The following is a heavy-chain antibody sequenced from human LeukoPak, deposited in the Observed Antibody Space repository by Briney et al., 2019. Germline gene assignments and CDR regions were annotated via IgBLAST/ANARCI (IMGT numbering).Heavy chain of an antibody. CDR1: GYSINNYW. D-gene: IGHD2-15*01. V-gene: IGHV5-51*01. CDR3: ARQEYCSGGSCYTWFDP. Sequence: GEPLKVSCKGSGYSINNYWIGWVRQMPGKGLEWMGIIYPADSDIRYSPSFQGQVTISADKSISTAYLQWSSLKASDTAMYYCARQEYCSGGSCYTWFDPWGQGTLVTVSS. CDR2: IYPADSDI. J-gene: IGHJ5*02.